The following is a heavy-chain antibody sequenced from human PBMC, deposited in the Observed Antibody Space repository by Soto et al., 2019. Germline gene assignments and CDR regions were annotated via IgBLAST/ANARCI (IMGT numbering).Heavy chain of an antibody. CDR1: GFTVSSNY. D-gene: IGHD2-15*01. CDR3: ATGYCSGGSCYSVWFDS. Sequence: EVQLVESGGTLVQPGGSLRLSCAASGFTVSSNYMNWVRQAPGKGLEWVSVIYSGGSTYYADSVKGRFTISRDNSKNTLYLQMSSLRADDTAVYYCATGYCSGGSCYSVWFDSWGQGTLVTVSS. CDR2: IYSGGST. V-gene: IGHV3-66*01. J-gene: IGHJ5*01.